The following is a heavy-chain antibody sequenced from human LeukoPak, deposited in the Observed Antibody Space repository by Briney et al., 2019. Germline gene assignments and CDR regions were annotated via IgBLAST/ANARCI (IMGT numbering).Heavy chain of an antibody. J-gene: IGHJ4*02. D-gene: IGHD3-10*01. CDR3: AKDQEGVLLFDY. Sequence: GGSLRLSCAVSGFTFSSYAMNWVRQAPGKGLEWVSTISGSGGSTYYADSVKGRFTISRDNSKNTLYLQMNSLRAEDTAVYYCAKDQEGVLLFDYWGQGTLVTVSS. CDR1: GFTFSSYA. V-gene: IGHV3-23*01. CDR2: ISGSGGST.